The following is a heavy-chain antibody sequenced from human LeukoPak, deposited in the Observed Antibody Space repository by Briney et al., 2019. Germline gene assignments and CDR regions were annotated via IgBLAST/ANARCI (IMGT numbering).Heavy chain of an antibody. J-gene: IGHJ4*02. V-gene: IGHV3-30*03. CDR2: TSSDLNVK. CDR3: AREGYYGSGSPPSLYFDY. CDR1: GFTFSNYV. D-gene: IGHD3-10*01. Sequence: PGGSLRLSCAASGFTFSNYVMGWVRQAPGKGLEWVAVTSSDLNVKLYADSVKGRFTISRDNSRSTLYLQMNSLRPEDTAIYYCAREGYYGSGSPPSLYFDYWGQGTLVTVSS.